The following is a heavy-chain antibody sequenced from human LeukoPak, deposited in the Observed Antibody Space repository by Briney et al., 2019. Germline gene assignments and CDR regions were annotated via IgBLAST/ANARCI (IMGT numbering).Heavy chain of an antibody. J-gene: IGHJ6*02. CDR1: GYTFTSYG. CDR2: ISGNNGNT. D-gene: IGHD6-13*01. Sequence: ASVKVSCKASGYTFTSYGISWVRQAPGQGLEWMGWISGNNGNTNYAQKLQGRVTMTTDTSTSTAYMELRSLRSDDTAVYYCARDGRYSSSWYVSYYGMDVWGQGTTVTVSS. V-gene: IGHV1-18*01. CDR3: ARDGRYSSSWYVSYYGMDV.